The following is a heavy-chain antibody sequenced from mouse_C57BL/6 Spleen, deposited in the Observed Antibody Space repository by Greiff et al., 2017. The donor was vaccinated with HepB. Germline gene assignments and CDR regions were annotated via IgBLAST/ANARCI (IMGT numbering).Heavy chain of an antibody. CDR3: ARSYSNYGYFDV. CDR2: IYPGDGDT. D-gene: IGHD2-5*01. CDR1: GYAFSSSW. V-gene: IGHV1-82*01. Sequence: VQLKESGPELVKPGASVKISCKASGYAFSSSWMNWVKQRPGKGLEWIGRIYPGDGDTNYNGKFKGKATLTADKSSSTAYMQLSSLTSEDSAVYFCARSYSNYGYFDVWGTGTTVTVSS. J-gene: IGHJ1*03.